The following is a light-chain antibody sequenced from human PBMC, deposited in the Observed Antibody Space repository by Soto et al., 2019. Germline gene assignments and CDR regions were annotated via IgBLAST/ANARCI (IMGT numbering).Light chain of an antibody. Sequence: QSALTQPPSASGSPGQSVTISCTGTSSDVGGYNSVSWYQQHPGKVPRLMIYEVSKRPSGVPDRFSGSKSVNTASLTVSGLQAEDEADYYCSSYAGSNNLVFGGGTQVTVL. CDR1: SSDVGGYNS. CDR2: EVS. J-gene: IGLJ2*01. V-gene: IGLV2-8*01. CDR3: SSYAGSNNLV.